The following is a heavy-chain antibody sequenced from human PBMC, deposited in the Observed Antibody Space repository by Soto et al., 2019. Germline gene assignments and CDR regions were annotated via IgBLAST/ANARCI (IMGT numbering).Heavy chain of an antibody. Sequence: QAQLMQSGAEVKKPGSSVKVSCKASGGTFSGYAINWVRQAPGQGLEWTGGIIPLLGITDYGQKFQGRITIAADESTDTAYLDLRGLRSEDTAVYYCARDPRSITGTTSSEGFQHWGQGTLVSVSS. V-gene: IGHV1-69*01. D-gene: IGHD1-20*01. CDR3: ARDPRSITGTTSSEGFQH. J-gene: IGHJ1*01. CDR2: IIPLLGIT. CDR1: GGTFSGYA.